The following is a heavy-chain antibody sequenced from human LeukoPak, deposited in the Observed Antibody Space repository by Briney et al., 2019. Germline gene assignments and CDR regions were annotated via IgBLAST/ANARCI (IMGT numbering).Heavy chain of an antibody. V-gene: IGHV4-30-4*01. CDR3: ARASRITMVRGVGHFDY. J-gene: IGHJ4*02. Sequence: PSQTLSLTCTVSGGSISSGDYYWSWIRQPPGKGLEWIGYIYYSGSTYYNPSLKSRVTISVDTSKNQFSLKLSSVTAADTAVYYCARASRITMVRGVGHFDYWGQGTLVTVSS. CDR1: GGSISSGDYY. D-gene: IGHD3-10*01. CDR2: IYYSGST.